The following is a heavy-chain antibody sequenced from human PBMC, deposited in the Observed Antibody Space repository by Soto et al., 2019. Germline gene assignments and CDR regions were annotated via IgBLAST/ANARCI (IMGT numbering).Heavy chain of an antibody. J-gene: IGHJ6*02. CDR2: MSHDGSRT. Sequence: QVQLVDSGGRVVQPGTSLRLSCTTSGFLFNTYAMHWVRQAPGKGLEWVAVMSHDGSRTYYADSVKGRFTISRDNSKKTLDLQMNTLTTEDTAVYYCARPGSGYDILTGQYFYYYHAMDVWGQGTTVTVSS. V-gene: IGHV3-30*04. D-gene: IGHD3-9*01. CDR3: ARPGSGYDILTGQYFYYYHAMDV. CDR1: GFLFNTYA.